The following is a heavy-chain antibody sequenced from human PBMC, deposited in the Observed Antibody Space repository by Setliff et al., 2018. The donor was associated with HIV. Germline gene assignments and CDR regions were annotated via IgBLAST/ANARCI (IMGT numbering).Heavy chain of an antibody. V-gene: IGHV4-34*01. CDR1: GGSFINYY. CDR3: ARMHVTMIDYFDY. Sequence: SETLSLTCAVYGGSFINYYWSWIRQSPGKGLEWIGEITHSGSTNYNPSLKSRVTISLDTSKIQFSLKLSSVTAADTAVYYCARMHVTMIDYFDYWGQGILVTVSS. CDR2: ITHSGST. J-gene: IGHJ4*02. D-gene: IGHD3-22*01.